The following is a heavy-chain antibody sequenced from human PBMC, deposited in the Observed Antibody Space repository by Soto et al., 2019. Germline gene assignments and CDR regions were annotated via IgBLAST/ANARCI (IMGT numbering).Heavy chain of an antibody. CDR3: ARGLRFLDWFDP. CDR1: RATVSISA. J-gene: IGHJ5*02. CDR2: IXAYNGXT. D-gene: IGHD3-3*01. V-gene: IGHV1-18*01. Sequence: GXSVKVGGRASRATVSISAITGVRQAPGQGLDWMGWIXAYNGXTNYAQKLQGXXTMTTDTXXSTDYMELRSLRSDDTAVYYCARGLRFLDWFDPWGQGTLVTVSS.